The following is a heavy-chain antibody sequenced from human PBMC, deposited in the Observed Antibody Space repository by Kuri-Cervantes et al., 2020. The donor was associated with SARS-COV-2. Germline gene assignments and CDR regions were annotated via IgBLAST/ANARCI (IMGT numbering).Heavy chain of an antibody. V-gene: IGHV4-34*01. CDR3: AGNQWLVVVVGSFDI. J-gene: IGHJ3*02. CDR2: INHSGST. Sequence: SETLTLTCAVSGGSFSGYYWRWIRQPPGKGLEWIGEINHSGSTNYNPSLKSRVTISVDTSKNQFPLKLSSVTAADTAVYYCAGNQWLVVVVGSFDIWGQGTMVTVSS. CDR1: GGSFSGYY. D-gene: IGHD6-19*01.